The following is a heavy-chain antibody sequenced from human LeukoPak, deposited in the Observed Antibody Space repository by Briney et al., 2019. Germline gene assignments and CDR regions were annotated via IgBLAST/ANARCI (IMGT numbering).Heavy chain of an antibody. Sequence: SVKVSCKASGGTFSSYAISWVRQAPGQGLEWMGGIIPIFGTANYAQKFQGRVTITADESTSTAYMELSSLRSEDTAVYYCARDRPARHGYCSSTSCWGYFDYWGQGTLVTVSS. CDR2: IIPIFGTA. V-gene: IGHV1-69*13. D-gene: IGHD2-2*01. CDR1: GGTFSSYA. J-gene: IGHJ4*02. CDR3: ARDRPARHGYCSSTSCWGYFDY.